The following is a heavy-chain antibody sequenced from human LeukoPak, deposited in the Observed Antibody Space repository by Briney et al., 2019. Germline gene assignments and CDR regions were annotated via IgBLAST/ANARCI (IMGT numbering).Heavy chain of an antibody. CDR2: INPSGGST. CDR1: GYTFTSYY. CDR3: ARRYCYDSSGPIDDAFDI. V-gene: IGHV1-46*01. Sequence: ASVKVSCKASGYTFTSYYMHWVRQAPGQGLEWMGIINPSGGSTSYAQKFQGRVTMTRDMSTSTVYMELSSLRSEDTAVYYCARRYCYDSSGPIDDAFDIWGQGTMVTVSS. J-gene: IGHJ3*02. D-gene: IGHD3-22*01.